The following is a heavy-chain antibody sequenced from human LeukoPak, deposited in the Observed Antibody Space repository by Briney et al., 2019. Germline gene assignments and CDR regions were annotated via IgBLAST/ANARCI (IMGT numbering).Heavy chain of an antibody. Sequence: SETLSLTCAVSGGSISSSNWWSWVRQPPGKGLEWIGEIYHSGSTNYNPSLKSRVTISVDKSKTQFSLKLSSVTAADTAVYYCARAPRSPNWFDPWGQGTLVTVSS. J-gene: IGHJ5*02. V-gene: IGHV4-4*02. CDR1: GGSISSSNW. CDR2: IYHSGST. CDR3: ARAPRSPNWFDP.